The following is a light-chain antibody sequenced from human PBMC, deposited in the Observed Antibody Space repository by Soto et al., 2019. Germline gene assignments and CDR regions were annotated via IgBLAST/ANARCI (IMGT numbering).Light chain of an antibody. J-gene: IGLJ2*01. CDR1: NNDIGGYSY. V-gene: IGLV2-14*01. Sequence: QSALTQPASVSGSPGQSITISCTGTNNDIGGYSYVSWYQQHPGQAPKLIIYEVTNRPSGVSNRFSGSKSGNTASLTISGLQAEDEGDYFCSSYTTSSSLVFGGGTKVTVL. CDR2: EVT. CDR3: SSYTTSSSLV.